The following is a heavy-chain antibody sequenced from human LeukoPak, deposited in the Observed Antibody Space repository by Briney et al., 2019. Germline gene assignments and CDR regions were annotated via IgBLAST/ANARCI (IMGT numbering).Heavy chain of an antibody. CDR2: LSGGNSYV. CDR3: ARRSILTGYPIDY. Sequence: GGSLRLSCVASGFSFSSYRMNWVRQAPGKWLEWVSSLSGGNSYVDYAESVKGRFAISRDNAKNSLYLQMNSLRAGDTAMYYCARRSILTGYPIDYWGQGTLVTVSS. J-gene: IGHJ4*02. D-gene: IGHD3-9*01. V-gene: IGHV3-21*01. CDR1: GFSFSSYR.